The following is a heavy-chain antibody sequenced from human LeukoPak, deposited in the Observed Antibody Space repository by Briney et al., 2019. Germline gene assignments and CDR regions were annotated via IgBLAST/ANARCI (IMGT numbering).Heavy chain of an antibody. CDR2: IIPIFGTA. J-gene: IGHJ4*02. Sequence: VASVKVSCKASGGTFSSYAISWVRQAPGQGLEWMGGIIPIFGTANYAQKFQGRVTITADESTSTAYMELSSLRSEDTAVYYCASVGIQLWRNYYFDYWGQGTLVTVSS. D-gene: IGHD5-18*01. V-gene: IGHV1-69*01. CDR3: ASVGIQLWRNYYFDY. CDR1: GGTFSSYA.